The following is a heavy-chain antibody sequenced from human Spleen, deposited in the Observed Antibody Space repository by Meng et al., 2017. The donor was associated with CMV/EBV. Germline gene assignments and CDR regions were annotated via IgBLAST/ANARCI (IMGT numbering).Heavy chain of an antibody. J-gene: IGHJ6*02. CDR3: ARDEGLWREAAHYYYGMDV. D-gene: IGHD2-15*01. Sequence: SVKVSCKASGYTFTSYYMHWVRQAPGQGLEWMGIINPSGGSTSYEQKFQGRVTMTRDTSTSTVYMELSSLRSEDTAVYYCARDEGLWREAAHYYYGMDVWGQGTTVTVSS. CDR2: INPSGGST. CDR1: GYTFTSYY. V-gene: IGHV1-46*01.